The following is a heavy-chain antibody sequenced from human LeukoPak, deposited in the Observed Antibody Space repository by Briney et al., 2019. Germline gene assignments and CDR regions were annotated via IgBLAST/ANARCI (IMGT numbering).Heavy chain of an antibody. V-gene: IGHV4-39*01. D-gene: IGHD3-22*01. J-gene: IGHJ4*02. CDR3: ARPTYYYDSSGYSARNYYFDY. CDR1: GGSIKSNNW. Sequence: PSETLSLTCAVSGGSIKSNNWWSWVRQPPGKGLEWIGSIYYSGSTYYNPSLKSRVTISVDTSKNQFSLKLSSVTAADTAVYYCARPTYYYDSSGYSARNYYFDYWGQGTLVTVSS. CDR2: IYYSGST.